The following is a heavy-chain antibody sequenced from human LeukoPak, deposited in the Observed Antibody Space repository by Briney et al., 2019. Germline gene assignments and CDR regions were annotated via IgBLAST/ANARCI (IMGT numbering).Heavy chain of an antibody. V-gene: IGHV1-69*05. CDR2: IIPIFGTA. CDR1: GGTFSSYA. J-gene: IGHJ4*02. CDR3: AREMVRGVIPLPFDY. D-gene: IGHD3-10*01. Sequence: ASVKVSCKASGGTFSSYAISWVRQAPGQGLEWMGRIIPIFGTANYAQKFQGRVTITTDESTSTAYMELSSLRSEDTVVYYCAREMVRGVIPLPFDYWGQGTLATVSS.